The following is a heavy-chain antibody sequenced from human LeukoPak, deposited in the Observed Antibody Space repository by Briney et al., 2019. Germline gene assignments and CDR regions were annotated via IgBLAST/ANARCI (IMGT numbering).Heavy chain of an antibody. D-gene: IGHD3-16*02. Sequence: ASVKVSCKASGYTFTSYGISWVRQAPGQGLEWMGWISAYNGNTNYAQKFQGRVTMTEDTSTDTAYMELSSLRSEDTAVYYCAHYDYVWGSYRFDYWGQGTLVTVSS. CDR2: ISAYNGNT. V-gene: IGHV1-18*01. CDR1: GYTFTSYG. CDR3: AHYDYVWGSYRFDY. J-gene: IGHJ4*02.